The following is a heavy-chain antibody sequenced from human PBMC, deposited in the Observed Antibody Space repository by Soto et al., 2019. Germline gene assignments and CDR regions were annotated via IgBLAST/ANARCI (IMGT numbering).Heavy chain of an antibody. Sequence: GESLKISCKGSGYSFTSYWIGWVRQMPGKGLEWMGIIYPGDSDTRYSPSFQGQVTISADKSISTAYLQWSSLKASDTAMYYCARYPYDFWSGYSYYGMDVWGQGTTVNVSS. V-gene: IGHV5-51*01. CDR1: GYSFTSYW. J-gene: IGHJ6*01. D-gene: IGHD3-3*01. CDR2: IYPGDSDT. CDR3: ARYPYDFWSGYSYYGMDV.